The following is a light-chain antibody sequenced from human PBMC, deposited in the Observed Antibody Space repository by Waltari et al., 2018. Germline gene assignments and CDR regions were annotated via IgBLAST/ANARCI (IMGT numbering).Light chain of an antibody. V-gene: IGLV2-8*01. J-gene: IGLJ3*02. CDR2: EVT. Sequence: QSALTQPPSASGSPGHSVTISCTGTSSDVGGYDYVSWYQQPPAKAPQLIIFEVTKRPSGVPDRFSGSKSASTASLTVSGLQAEDEADYYCSSYAGSNLWVFGGGTKLTVL. CDR3: SSYAGSNLWV. CDR1: SSDVGGYDY.